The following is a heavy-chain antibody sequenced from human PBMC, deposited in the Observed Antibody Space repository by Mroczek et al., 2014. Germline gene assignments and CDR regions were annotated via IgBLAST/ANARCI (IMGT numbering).Heavy chain of an antibody. J-gene: IGHJ4*02. Sequence: QVQLQESGPGLVKPSETLSLTCTVSGGSISSSSYYWGWIRQPPGKGLEWIGSIYYSGSTYYNPSLKSRVTISVDTSKNQFSLKLSSVTAADTAVYYCARLGRAGGWYRRIDYVGPGNPGHRLL. CDR3: ARLGRAGGWYRRIDY. CDR2: IYYSGST. V-gene: IGHV4-39*01. CDR1: GGSISSSSYY. D-gene: IGHD6-19*01.